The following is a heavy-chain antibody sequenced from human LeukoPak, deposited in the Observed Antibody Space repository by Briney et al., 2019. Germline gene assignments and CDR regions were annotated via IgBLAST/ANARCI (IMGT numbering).Heavy chain of an antibody. D-gene: IGHD3-10*01. CDR3: AREITMIRGVVREAFDV. V-gene: IGHV3-21*01. CDR1: GFIFNTFT. J-gene: IGHJ3*01. CDR2: ISSSSNYI. Sequence: GGSLRLSCEASGFIFNTFTMNWVRQVPGKGLEWISSISSSSNYIYYADSVKGRFTISRDNAKNSVYLQMNSLRAEDTALYFCAREITMIRGVVREAFDVWGQGTVVTVSS.